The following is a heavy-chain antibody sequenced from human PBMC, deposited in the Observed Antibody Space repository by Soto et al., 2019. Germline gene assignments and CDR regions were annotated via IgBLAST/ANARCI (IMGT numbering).Heavy chain of an antibody. CDR2: ISAYNGDT. V-gene: IGHV1-18*01. CDR1: GYIFTIYG. Sequence: QVQVVQSGGEVKKPGASVRVSCKTSGYIFTIYGITWVRQAPGQGLEWMGWISAYNGDTNYAQNFQGRVTLTTDTYTSTAYMDLRSLRSDDTAVYYCARAGDAFDFWGQGTMVTVSS. CDR3: ARAGDAFDF. J-gene: IGHJ3*01.